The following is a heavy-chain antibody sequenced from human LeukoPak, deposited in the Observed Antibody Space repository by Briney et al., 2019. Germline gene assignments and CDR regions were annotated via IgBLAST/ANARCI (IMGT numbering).Heavy chain of an antibody. J-gene: IGHJ4*02. CDR1: GFTFSSYG. Sequence: AGGSLRLSCAASGFTFSSYGMYWVRQAPGKGLEWVSYISSSSSTIYYADSVKGRFTISRDNAKNSLYLQMNSLRAEDTAVYYCARDPRRDGYNNGIEYWGQGTLVTVSS. V-gene: IGHV3-48*04. D-gene: IGHD5-24*01. CDR2: ISSSSSTI. CDR3: ARDPRRDGYNNGIEY.